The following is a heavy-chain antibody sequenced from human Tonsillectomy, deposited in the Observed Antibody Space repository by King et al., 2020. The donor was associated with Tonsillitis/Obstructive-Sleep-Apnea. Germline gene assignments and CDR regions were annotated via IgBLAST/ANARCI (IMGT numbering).Heavy chain of an antibody. V-gene: IGHV3-30*04. D-gene: IGHD6-19*01. CDR3: AGEPVAGRWRYYFDY. CDR1: AFIFSSYA. CDR2: ISYDGSNK. Sequence: VQLVESGGGVVQPGRSLRLSCAASAFIFSSYAMHWVRQAPGKGLEWVAVISYDGSNKYYADSVRGRFTISRDNSKNTLYLQMNSLRAEDTAVYSCAGEPVAGRWRYYFDYWGQGTLVTVSS. J-gene: IGHJ4*02.